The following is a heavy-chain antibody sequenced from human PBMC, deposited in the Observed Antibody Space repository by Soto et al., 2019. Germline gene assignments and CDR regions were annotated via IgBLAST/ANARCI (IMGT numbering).Heavy chain of an antibody. Sequence: QVQLVQSGGEVKRPGASVNVSCKASGYTFISYGITWVRQAPGQGPEWMGWISPYNGNRKYAQKVQGRVTITTDTSTTTAYMEVRSLRSDDTAVYYCARGGAARPLGGFYGVDVWGQGMMVTGSS. D-gene: IGHD6-6*01. CDR1: GYTFISYG. CDR3: ARGGAARPLGGFYGVDV. V-gene: IGHV1-18*01. J-gene: IGHJ6*02. CDR2: ISPYNGNR.